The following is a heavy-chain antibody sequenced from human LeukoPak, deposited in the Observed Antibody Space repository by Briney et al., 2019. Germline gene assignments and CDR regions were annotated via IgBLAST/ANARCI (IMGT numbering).Heavy chain of an antibody. CDR3: AKTKGYSYGYYFDY. CDR2: MSYDGFNK. J-gene: IGHJ4*02. Sequence: GGSLRLSCAASGFTFSSYAMHWVRQPLGRGLEGVAFMSYDGFNKYYADSVKGRFTIPRDNSKNTLYLQMNSLRAEDTAVYYCAKTKGYSYGYYFDYWGQGTLVTVSS. D-gene: IGHD5-18*01. V-gene: IGHV3-30*18. CDR1: GFTFSSYA.